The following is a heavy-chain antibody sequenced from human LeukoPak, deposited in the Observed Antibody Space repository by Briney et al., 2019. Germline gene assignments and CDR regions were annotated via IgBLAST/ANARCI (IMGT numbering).Heavy chain of an antibody. J-gene: IGHJ4*02. CDR3: ARHSRGPAAGPAFDY. V-gene: IGHV4-39*01. CDR2: IYYSGST. D-gene: IGHD6-13*01. Sequence: SETLSLTCTVSGGSISSSTYYWGWIRQPPGKGLEWIESIYYSGSTYYNPSLKSRVTISVDTSKNQFSLSSVTAADTAVYYCARHSRGPAAGPAFDYWGQGTLVTVSS. CDR1: GGSISSSTYY.